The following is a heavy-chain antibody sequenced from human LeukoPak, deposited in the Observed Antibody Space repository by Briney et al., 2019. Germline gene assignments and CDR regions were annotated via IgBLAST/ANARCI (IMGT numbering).Heavy chain of an antibody. J-gene: IGHJ4*02. CDR3: ARNRSEPLGNGGSFDS. Sequence: PSETLSLTCAVSGYSISSGDYWGWIRLPPGKGLEWIGSIYHSGGTYYNPSLKSRVTISVDTSKRQFSLTLSSVTAADTAVYYCARNRSEPLGNGGSFDSWGQGTLVTVSS. V-gene: IGHV4-38-2*01. D-gene: IGHD3-16*01. CDR1: GYSISSGDY. CDR2: IYHSGGT.